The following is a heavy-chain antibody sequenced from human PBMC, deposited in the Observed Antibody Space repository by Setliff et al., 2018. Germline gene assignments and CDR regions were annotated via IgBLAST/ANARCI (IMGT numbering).Heavy chain of an antibody. CDR2: ISGYNGNT. J-gene: IGHJ5*02. CDR3: VRDRHSFVVPPEEAWFDP. D-gene: IGHD2-2*01. V-gene: IGHV1-18*01. CDR1: GFTFKTYS. Sequence: ASVKVSCKASGFTFKTYSFSWIRQAPGQGLEWVGWISGYNGNTIYAQRLRGRVTMTTDTSTNTAYMELRSLTSDDTAIYYCVRDRHSFVVPPEEAWFDPWGQGTLVTVSS.